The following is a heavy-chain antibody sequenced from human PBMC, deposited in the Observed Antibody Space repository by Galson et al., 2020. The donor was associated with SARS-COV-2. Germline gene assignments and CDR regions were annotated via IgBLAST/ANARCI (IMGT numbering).Heavy chain of an antibody. V-gene: IGHV3-23*01. CDR3: AKDEAYFYGTHFEY. D-gene: IGHD1-1*01. CDR2: ITGTGANT. Sequence: TGGSLRLSCAASGFTFSSYAMSWVRQAPGKGLEWVSGITGTGANTYYADSVKGRFTISRDHSKNTLYLYMNSLRAEDTAVYYCAKDEAYFYGTHFEYWGQGALVTVSS. J-gene: IGHJ4*02. CDR1: GFTFSSYA.